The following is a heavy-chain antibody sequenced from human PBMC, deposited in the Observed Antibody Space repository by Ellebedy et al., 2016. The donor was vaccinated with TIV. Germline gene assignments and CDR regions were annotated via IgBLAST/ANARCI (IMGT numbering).Heavy chain of an antibody. J-gene: IGHJ6*02. Sequence: SVKGRFTISIDNSKNTLYLQMNSLRAEDTAAYYCARLEIRRQYYYYALDVWGQGTTVTVSS. CDR3: ARLEIRRQYYYYALDV. V-gene: IGHV3-30*01.